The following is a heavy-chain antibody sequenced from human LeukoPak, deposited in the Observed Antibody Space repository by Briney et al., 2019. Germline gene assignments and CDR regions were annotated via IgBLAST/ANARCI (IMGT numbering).Heavy chain of an antibody. V-gene: IGHV3-15*01. CDR3: TTGVVVTAIQDY. CDR1: GFTFSNAW. CDR2: IKSKTDGGTT. J-gene: IGHJ4*02. Sequence: GGSLRLSCAASGFTFSNAWMTWVRQAPGKGLEWVGRIKSKTDGGTTDYAAPVKGRFTISRDDSKNMLYLQMNSLKTEDTAVYYCTTGVVVTAIQDYWGQGTLVTGSS. D-gene: IGHD2-21*02.